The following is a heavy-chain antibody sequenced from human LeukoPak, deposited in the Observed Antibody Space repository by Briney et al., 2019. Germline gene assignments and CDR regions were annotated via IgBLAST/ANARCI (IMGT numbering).Heavy chain of an antibody. J-gene: IGHJ5*02. V-gene: IGHV1-8*03. CDR3: ARGRSYDFWSGYYTDHNWFDP. CDR2: MNPNSGNT. CDR1: GYTFTSYD. D-gene: IGHD3-3*01. Sequence: ASVKVSCKASGYTFTSYDINWVRQATGQGLEGMGWMNPNSGNTGYAQKFQGRVTITRNTSISTAYMELSSLRSEDTAVYYCARGRSYDFWSGYYTDHNWFDPWGQGTLVTVS.